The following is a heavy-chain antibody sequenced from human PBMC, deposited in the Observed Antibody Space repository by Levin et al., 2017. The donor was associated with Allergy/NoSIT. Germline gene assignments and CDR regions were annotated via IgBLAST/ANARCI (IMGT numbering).Heavy chain of an antibody. CDR1: GFTFSSYE. CDR2: ISSTGSTI. J-gene: IGHJ4*02. V-gene: IGHV3-48*03. CDR3: ARQLGNFWSGYNYFDY. Sequence: GGSLRLSCAASGFTFSSYEMNWVRRAPGKGLEWVSYISSTGSTIYSADSVKGRFTIPRDNAKNSLYLHMNSLRAEDTAVYYCARQLGNFWSGYNYFDYWGQGPLVTVSS. D-gene: IGHD3-3*01.